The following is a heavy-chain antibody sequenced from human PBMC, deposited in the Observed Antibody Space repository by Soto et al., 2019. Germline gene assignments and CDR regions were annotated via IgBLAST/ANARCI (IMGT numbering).Heavy chain of an antibody. CDR3: ARVPVRYYDSSGYYYRYYYYGMDV. Sequence: SETLSLTCAAYGGSFSGYYWSWIRQPPGKGLEWIGEINHSGSTNYNPSLKSRVTISVDTSKNQFSLKLSSVTAADTAVYYCARVPVRYYDSSGYYYRYYYYGMDVWGQGTTGTVS. J-gene: IGHJ6*02. V-gene: IGHV4-34*01. CDR1: GGSFSGYY. CDR2: INHSGST. D-gene: IGHD3-22*01.